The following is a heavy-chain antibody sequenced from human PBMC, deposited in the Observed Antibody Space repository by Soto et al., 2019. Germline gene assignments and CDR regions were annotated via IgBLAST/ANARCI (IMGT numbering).Heavy chain of an antibody. CDR2: VSYDGIDE. J-gene: IGHJ4*02. CDR3: AKGLRGMATNTPDY. Sequence: QVHLVESGGGVVQPGRSLRLSCAASGFTFTSFGIHWVRQAPGKGLEWVAVVSYDGIDENYADSVKGRFSISRDNSKNTVYMQMNSLRGEDTAGDYGAKGLRGMATNTPDYWGQGTLVTVSS. D-gene: IGHD5-12*01. V-gene: IGHV3-30*18. CDR1: GFTFTSFG.